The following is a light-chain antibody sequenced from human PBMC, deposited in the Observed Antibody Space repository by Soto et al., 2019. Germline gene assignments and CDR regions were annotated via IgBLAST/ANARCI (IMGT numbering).Light chain of an antibody. CDR3: QKYDSAPRT. J-gene: IGKJ1*01. CDR1: QGIINY. V-gene: IGKV1-27*01. Sequence: DIQMTQSPSSLSASVGDSVTITCRASQGIINYLAWFQQKPGKVPQLLIYTASTLRSGVPSRFSGSGSGTDFTLTISSLQPEDVATYYCQKYDSAPRTFGQGTKVEIK. CDR2: TAS.